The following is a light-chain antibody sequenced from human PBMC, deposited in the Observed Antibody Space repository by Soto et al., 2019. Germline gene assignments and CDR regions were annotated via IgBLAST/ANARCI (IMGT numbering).Light chain of an antibody. CDR3: CSYAGPRYV. Sequence: QSALTQPASVSGSPGQSITISCTGTSSDVGGYPLVSWYQQHPGKAPKLVIYEGSKRPSGVSNRFSGSKSGYTASLTISGLQAEDEDDYYCCSYAGPRYVFGSGTKVTV. CDR1: SSDVGGYPL. CDR2: EGS. J-gene: IGLJ1*01. V-gene: IGLV2-23*01.